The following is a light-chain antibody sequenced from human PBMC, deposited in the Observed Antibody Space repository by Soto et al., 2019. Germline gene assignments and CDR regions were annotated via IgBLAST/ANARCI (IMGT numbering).Light chain of an antibody. J-gene: IGKJ1*01. CDR1: QGIRDA. V-gene: IGKV1-17*01. CDR2: AAS. CDR3: LQQNSYTRR. Sequence: DIQMTQSPSSLFASVKDRVTITCRASQGIRDALGWYQQKPGKAPKRLIYAASRLQSWVPSRCSVSGSGTEFALTISSLQPENIATYNCLQQNSYTRRLGQGTKVE.